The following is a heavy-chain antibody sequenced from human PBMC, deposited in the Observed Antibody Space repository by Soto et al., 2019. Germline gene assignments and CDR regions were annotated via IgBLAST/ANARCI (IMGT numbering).Heavy chain of an antibody. J-gene: IGHJ4*02. V-gene: IGHV1-18*01. CDR1: GYTFTTYG. Sequence: QVQLVQSGAEVKKPGASVKVSCKASGYTFTTYGISWVRQAPGQGLEWMGWISAYNGNTNYAQKLKGRVTMTTDTSTSTAYLELRSLRSDDTAVYYCAREAPPAPYSYNWNDVALMDYWCQGTLVTVSS. CDR3: AREAPPAPYSYNWNDVALMDY. CDR2: ISAYNGNT. D-gene: IGHD1-20*01.